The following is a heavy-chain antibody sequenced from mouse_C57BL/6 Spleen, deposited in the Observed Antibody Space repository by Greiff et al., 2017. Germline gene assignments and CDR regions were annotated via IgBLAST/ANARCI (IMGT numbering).Heavy chain of an antibody. D-gene: IGHD2-5*01. Sequence: EVQLVESGGGLVKPGGSLKLSCAASGFTFSDYGMHWVRQTPEKGLEWVAYISSGSSTIYYAATVKGRFTISRDKAKNTLFRQMTSLRSEDTAMYYCARDSKYLYYFEYWGEGTTLTVAS. J-gene: IGHJ2*01. V-gene: IGHV5-17*01. CDR2: ISSGSSTI. CDR3: ARDSKYLYYFEY. CDR1: GFTFSDYG.